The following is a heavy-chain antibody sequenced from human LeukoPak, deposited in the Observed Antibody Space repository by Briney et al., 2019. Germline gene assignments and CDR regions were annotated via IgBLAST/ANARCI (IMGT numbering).Heavy chain of an antibody. J-gene: IGHJ4*02. D-gene: IGHD1-26*01. CDR2: ISYDGSNK. CDR3: ARLGGSSFDY. CDR1: GFTFSSYA. V-gene: IGHV3-30-3*01. Sequence: PGGFLRLSCAASGFTFSSYAMHWVRQAPGKGLEWVAVISYDGSNKYYADSVKGRFTISRDNSKNTLYLQMNSLRAEDTAVYYCARLGGSSFDYWGQGTLVTVSS.